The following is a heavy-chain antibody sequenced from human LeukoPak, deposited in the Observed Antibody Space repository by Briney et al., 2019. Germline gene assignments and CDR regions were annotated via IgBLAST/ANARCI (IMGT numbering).Heavy chain of an antibody. J-gene: IGHJ4*02. CDR3: AKDHRVRYDILTGHDY. CDR1: GFTFSSYG. D-gene: IGHD3-9*01. Sequence: PGRSLRLSCAASGFTFSSYGMHWVRQAPGKGLEWVAVISYDGSNKYYADSVKGRFTISRDNSKNTLYLQMNSLRAEDTAVYYCAKDHRVRYDILTGHDYWGQGTLVTVSP. CDR2: ISYDGSNK. V-gene: IGHV3-30*18.